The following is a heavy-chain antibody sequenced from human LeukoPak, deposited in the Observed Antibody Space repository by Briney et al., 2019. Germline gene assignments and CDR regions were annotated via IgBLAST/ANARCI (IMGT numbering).Heavy chain of an antibody. CDR2: ISYDGSNK. Sequence: PGRSLRLSCAASGFTFSSYAMHWVRQAPGKGLEWVAVISYDGSNKYYADSVKGRFTISRDNSKNTLCLQMNSLRAEDTAVYYCAKTPPNIVGANPSYFDYWGQGTLVTVSS. J-gene: IGHJ4*02. CDR1: GFTFSSYA. D-gene: IGHD1-26*01. V-gene: IGHV3-30*04. CDR3: AKTPPNIVGANPSYFDY.